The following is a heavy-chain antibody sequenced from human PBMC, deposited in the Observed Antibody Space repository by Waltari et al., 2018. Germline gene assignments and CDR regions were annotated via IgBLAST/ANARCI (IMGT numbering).Heavy chain of an antibody. CDR1: GGSISSSSYY. Sequence: QLQLQESGPGLVKPSETLSLTCTVSGGSISSSSYYWGWIRQPPGKGLEWIGSIYYSGSTYYNPSLKSRVTISVDTSKNQFSLKLSSVTAADTAVYYCGRDGEWAAAGTPNDYWGQGTLVTVSS. CDR3: GRDGEWAAAGTPNDY. J-gene: IGHJ4*02. D-gene: IGHD6-13*01. CDR2: IYYSGST. V-gene: IGHV4-39*07.